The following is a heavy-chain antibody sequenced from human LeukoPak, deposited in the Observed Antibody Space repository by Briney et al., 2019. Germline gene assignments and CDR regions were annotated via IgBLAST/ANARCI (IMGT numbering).Heavy chain of an antibody. CDR1: GFTVSSNY. CDR2: INHSGST. CDR3: ARRGVPATRGWFDP. D-gene: IGHD2-2*01. Sequence: GSLRLSCAASGFTVSSNYMSWVRQPPGKGLEWIGEINHSGSTNYNPSLKSRVTMSVDTSKNQFSLKLNSVTAADTAVYYCARRGVPATRGWFDPWGQGTLVTVSS. V-gene: IGHV4-34*01. J-gene: IGHJ5*02.